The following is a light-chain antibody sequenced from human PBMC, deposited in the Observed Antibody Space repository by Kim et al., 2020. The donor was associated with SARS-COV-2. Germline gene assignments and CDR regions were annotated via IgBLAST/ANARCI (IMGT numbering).Light chain of an antibody. CDR3: QHYGTSPFT. V-gene: IGKV3-20*01. J-gene: IGKJ3*01. Sequence: EIVLTQSPGTLSLSPGERATLSCRASQSVSSNYLAWYQQKPGQAPRLLFYGASSRATGIPDRFSGSGSGTDFTLTISRLEPEDFAVYYCQHYGTSPFTFGPGTKVDNK. CDR2: GAS. CDR1: QSVSSNY.